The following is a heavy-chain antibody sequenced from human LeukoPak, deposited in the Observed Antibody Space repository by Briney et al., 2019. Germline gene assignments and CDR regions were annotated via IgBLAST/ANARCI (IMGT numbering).Heavy chain of an antibody. V-gene: IGHV3-9*01. Sequence: GRSLRLSCAASGFTFDDYAMHWARQAPGKGLEWVSGISWNSRSIGYADSVKGRFTISRDNAKNSLYLQMNSLRAEDTALYYCAKDMGAYGDYIGFDYWGQGTLVTVSS. CDR2: ISWNSRSI. CDR3: AKDMGAYGDYIGFDY. J-gene: IGHJ4*02. CDR1: GFTFDDYA. D-gene: IGHD4-17*01.